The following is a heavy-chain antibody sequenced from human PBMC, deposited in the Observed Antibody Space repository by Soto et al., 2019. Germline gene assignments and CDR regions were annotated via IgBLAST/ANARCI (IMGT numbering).Heavy chain of an antibody. Sequence: GGSLRLSCAASGFTFSSYGMHWVRQAPGKGLEWVAVISYDGSNKYYADSVKGRFTISRDNSKNTLYLQMNSLRAEDTAVYYCAKDQGGYCSSTSCFLATKTYYYYGMDVWGQGATVTVSS. D-gene: IGHD2-2*01. V-gene: IGHV3-30*18. CDR2: ISYDGSNK. J-gene: IGHJ6*02. CDR3: AKDQGGYCSSTSCFLATKTYYYYGMDV. CDR1: GFTFSSYG.